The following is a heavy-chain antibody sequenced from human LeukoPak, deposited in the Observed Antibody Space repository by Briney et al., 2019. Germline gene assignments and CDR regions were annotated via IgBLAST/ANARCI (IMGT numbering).Heavy chain of an antibody. J-gene: IGHJ4*02. V-gene: IGHV3-74*01. CDR3: ARPGGSGWYS. D-gene: IGHD6-19*01. CDR2: INSDGSIT. Sequence: GGSLRLSCAASGFTFSTYWMHWVRQTPGKGLVWVSRINSDGSITNYADSVKGRFTISRDNVNNTLYLQMNRLRAEDTAVYYCARPGGSGWYSWGQGTLATASS. CDR1: GFTFSTYW.